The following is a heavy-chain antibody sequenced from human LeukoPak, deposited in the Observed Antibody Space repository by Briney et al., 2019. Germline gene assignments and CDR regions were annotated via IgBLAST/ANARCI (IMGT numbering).Heavy chain of an antibody. J-gene: IGHJ6*02. CDR3: ATAYYASGGYYYYGMDV. D-gene: IGHD3-10*01. CDR2: FDPEDGET. V-gene: IGHV1-24*01. Sequence: GASVKVSCKVFGYTLTELSMHWVRQAPGKGLEWMGGFDPEDGETIYAQKFQGRVTMTEDTSTDTAYMELSSLRSEDTAVYYCATAYYASGGYYYYGMDVWGQGTTVTVSS. CDR1: GYTLTELS.